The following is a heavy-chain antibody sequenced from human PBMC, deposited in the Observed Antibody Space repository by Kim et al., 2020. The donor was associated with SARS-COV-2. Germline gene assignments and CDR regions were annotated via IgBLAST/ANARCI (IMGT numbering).Heavy chain of an antibody. CDR1: GFAFNNYG. J-gene: IGHJ3*02. V-gene: IGHV3-33*01. CDR3: ARDGGYRAFDM. D-gene: IGHD2-15*01. CDR2: MWSDGTNE. Sequence: GGSLRLSCAASGFAFNNYGIHWVRQAPGKGLEWVSLMWSDGTNERYIDSVKGRFTISRDNSKNMLFLQMDSLRAEDTAVYYCARDGGYRAFDMWGQGTMVIVSA.